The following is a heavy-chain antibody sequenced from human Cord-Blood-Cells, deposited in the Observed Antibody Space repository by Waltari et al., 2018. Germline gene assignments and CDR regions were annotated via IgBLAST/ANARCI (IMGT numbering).Heavy chain of an antibody. J-gene: IGHJ2*01. D-gene: IGHD3-9*01. Sequence: QVQLQESGPGLVKPSETLSLTCTVPGGSVSSGSYYWSWIRQPPRKGLEWIGYIYYSGSTNYNPSLKSRVTISVDTSKNQFSLKLSSVTAADTAVYYCARDGVLRYFDWTYWYFDLWGRGTLVTVSS. CDR1: GGSVSSGSYY. CDR3: ARDGVLRYFDWTYWYFDL. V-gene: IGHV4-61*01. CDR2: IYYSGST.